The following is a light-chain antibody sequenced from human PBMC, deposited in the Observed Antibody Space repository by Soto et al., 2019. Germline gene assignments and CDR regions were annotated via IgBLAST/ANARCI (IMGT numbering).Light chain of an antibody. CDR2: RNN. CDR3: AAWDDSLSGVV. V-gene: IGLV1-47*01. CDR1: SSNIESNY. J-gene: IGLJ2*01. Sequence: QSVLIQPPSASGTPGQRVTISCSGSSSNIESNYVYWYQQLPGTAPKLLIYRNNQRPSGVPDRFSGSKSGTSASLAISGLRSEDEADYYCAAWDDSLSGVVFGGGTKLTVL.